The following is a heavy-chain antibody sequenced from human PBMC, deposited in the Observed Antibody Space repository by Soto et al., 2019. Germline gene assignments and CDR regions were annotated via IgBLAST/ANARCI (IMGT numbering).Heavy chain of an antibody. CDR1: GFAFSDSY. J-gene: IGHJ6*03. CDR2: IDTRGNT. Sequence: QVNLVESGGTLVKPGGSLRLSCETSGFAFSDSYMSWVRQTPGKGLEWVSFIDTRGNTMDADSVKGRFTISRDNAKKTLYLSMNSLGADDPAGYYCAGRDCTVSSCSNFYYYYMDVWGRGTTVTVSS. D-gene: IGHD2-8*02. V-gene: IGHV3-11*01. CDR3: AGRDCTVSSCSNFYYYYMDV.